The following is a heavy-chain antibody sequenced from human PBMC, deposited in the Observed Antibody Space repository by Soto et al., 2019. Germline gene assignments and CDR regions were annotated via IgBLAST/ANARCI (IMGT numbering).Heavy chain of an antibody. CDR2: INSAGTYT. Sequence: EVQLVESGGGLVRPGGSLRLSCAASGFSFSGYWMHWVRQVPGQAPPWVSRINSAGTYTASADSVRGRFTISKDTASNTLYLQMNSLRVEDTAVYYCTRALDGMIPTAFWGQGTLVTVSS. D-gene: IGHD3-16*01. CDR1: GFSFSGYW. CDR3: TRALDGMIPTAF. J-gene: IGHJ4*02. V-gene: IGHV3-74*01.